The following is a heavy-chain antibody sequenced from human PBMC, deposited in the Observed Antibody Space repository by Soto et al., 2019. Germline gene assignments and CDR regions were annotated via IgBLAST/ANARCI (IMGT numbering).Heavy chain of an antibody. CDR2: ISYDGRNK. Sequence: GGSLRLSCAASGFTFNSYGMHWVRQAPGKGLEWVTFISYDGRNKYYADSVKGRFSISRDNSKSTLYMQMNSLRAEDTAVYYCAKDKSYRLAFLDVWGQGTTVTVSS. D-gene: IGHD2-2*01. J-gene: IGHJ6*02. CDR1: GFTFNSYG. CDR3: AKDKSYRLAFLDV. V-gene: IGHV3-30*18.